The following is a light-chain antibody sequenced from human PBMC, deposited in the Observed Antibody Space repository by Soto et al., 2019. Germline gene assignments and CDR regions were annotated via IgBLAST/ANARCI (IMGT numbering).Light chain of an antibody. Sequence: HSVLTQPASVSGSPGQSITISCTGTSSDVGGYKYVSWYQQHPGKAPKLMIYEVSNRPSGVSNRFSGSKSDNTASLVISGLQAEDEADYYCTSYTSRSNVVFGGGTKLTVL. CDR2: EVS. V-gene: IGLV2-14*01. CDR3: TSYTSRSNVV. J-gene: IGLJ2*01. CDR1: SSDVGGYKY.